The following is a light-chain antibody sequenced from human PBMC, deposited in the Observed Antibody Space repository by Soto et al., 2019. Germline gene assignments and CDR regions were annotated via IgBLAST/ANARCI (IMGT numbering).Light chain of an antibody. V-gene: IGLV2-8*01. J-gene: IGLJ1*01. Sequence: SALTQPPSASGSPGQSVTISCTGTSSDVGGYNYVSWYQQHPGKAPKLMIYEVSKRPSGVPDRFSGSKSGNTASLTVSGLQAEDEADYYCSSYAGSNNLGVFGTGXKVTVL. CDR1: SSDVGGYNY. CDR2: EVS. CDR3: SSYAGSNNLGV.